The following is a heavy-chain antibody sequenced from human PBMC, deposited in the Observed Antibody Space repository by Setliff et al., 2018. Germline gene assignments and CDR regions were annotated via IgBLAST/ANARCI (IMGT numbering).Heavy chain of an antibody. J-gene: IGHJ3*02. CDR1: GYSISSGYY. D-gene: IGHD3-3*01. CDR3: ARHGAYYNFWSGYYGDAFDI. V-gene: IGHV4-38-2*01. Sequence: SETLSLTCAVSGYSISSGYYWGWIRQPPGKGLEWIGSIYHSGSTYYNPSLKSRVTISVDTSKNQFSLKLSSVTAADTAVYYCARHGAYYNFWSGYYGDAFDIWGQGTMVT. CDR2: IYHSGST.